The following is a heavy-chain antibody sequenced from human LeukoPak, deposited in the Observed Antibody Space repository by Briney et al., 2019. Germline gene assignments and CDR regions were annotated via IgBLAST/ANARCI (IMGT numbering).Heavy chain of an antibody. V-gene: IGHV1-2*02. Sequence: ASVKVSCKASGYTFTGYYMHWVRQAPGQGLEWMGWINPNSGGTNYAQKFQGRVTMTRDTSISTAYMELSRLRSDDTAVYYCARVEAPGEIVVPSDYWGQGTLVTVSS. CDR3: ARVEAPGEIVVPSDY. CDR1: GYTFTGYY. D-gene: IGHD5-12*01. J-gene: IGHJ4*02. CDR2: INPNSGGT.